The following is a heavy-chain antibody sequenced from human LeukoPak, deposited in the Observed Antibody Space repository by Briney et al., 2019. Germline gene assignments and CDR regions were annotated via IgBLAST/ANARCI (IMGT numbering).Heavy chain of an antibody. D-gene: IGHD2-2*02. CDR3: AKARSGSSSSCYNY. V-gene: IGHV3-23*01. Sequence: GGSLRLSCAASGFTFRNYSMNWVRQAPGKGLEWVSGISDSGGTTDYADSVKGRFAISRDNSNNTLYLQMNSLRAEDTAVYYCAKARSGSSSSCYNYWGREPWSPSPQ. CDR2: ISDSGGTT. J-gene: IGHJ4*02. CDR1: GFTFRNYS.